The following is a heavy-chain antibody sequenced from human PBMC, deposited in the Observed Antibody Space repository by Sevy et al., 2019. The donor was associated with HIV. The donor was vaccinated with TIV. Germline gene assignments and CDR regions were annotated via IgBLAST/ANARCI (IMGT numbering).Heavy chain of an antibody. J-gene: IGHJ4*02. V-gene: IGHV3-23*01. D-gene: IGHD3-10*01. CDR1: GFRFNNYA. CDR3: AKEDSYRRFDY. CDR2: ISGSGGST. Sequence: GGSLRLSCAASGFRFNNYAMTWVRQAPGKGLEWVSGISGSGGSTYYADSVKGRFTISRDNSKNTLYLQMNSLRAEDTAVYYCAKEDSYRRFDYWGQGTLVTVSS.